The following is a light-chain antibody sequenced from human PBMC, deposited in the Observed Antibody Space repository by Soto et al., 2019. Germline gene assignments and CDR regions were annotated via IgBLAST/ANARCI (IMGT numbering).Light chain of an antibody. CDR2: KSN. V-gene: IGLV1-47*01. J-gene: IGLJ1*01. Sequence: QSALTQPPSASGTPGQRVTISCSGSSSSIGTNYVYWYQQFPGTAPKLLIYKSNQRPSGVPDRFSGSKSGTSASLAIIGLRSEDEADYHCASWDDSLSGYVFGTGTKVTVL. CDR1: SSSIGTNY. CDR3: ASWDDSLSGYV.